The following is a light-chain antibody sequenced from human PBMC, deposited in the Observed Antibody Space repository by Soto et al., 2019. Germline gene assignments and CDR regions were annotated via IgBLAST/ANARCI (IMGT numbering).Light chain of an antibody. J-gene: IGKJ1*01. V-gene: IGKV3-11*01. CDR2: DAS. CDR1: QSVSSY. CDR3: QRRSDPWT. Sequence: EVVLTQSPGTLSLSPWESATLSCRASQSVSSYLAWYQQKPGQAPRLLIYDASSRATGIPARFSGSGSGTDFTLTISSLEPEDFAVYYCQRRSDPWTFGRGTKVDIK.